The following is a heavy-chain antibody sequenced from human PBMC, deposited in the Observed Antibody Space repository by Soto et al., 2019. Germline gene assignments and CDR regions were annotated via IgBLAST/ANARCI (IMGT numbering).Heavy chain of an antibody. J-gene: IGHJ6*02. V-gene: IGHV4-30-4*01. Sequence: QVQLQESGPGLVKPSQTLSLTCTVSGGSISSGDYYWSWIRQPPGKGLEWIGYIYYSGSTYYNPSLKSRVTISVDTSKNQFSLKLSSVTAADTAVYYWARARGQLLPQGAWDYGMDVWGQGTTVTVSS. CDR3: ARARGQLLPQGAWDYGMDV. CDR2: IYYSGST. D-gene: IGHD2-2*01. CDR1: GGSISSGDYY.